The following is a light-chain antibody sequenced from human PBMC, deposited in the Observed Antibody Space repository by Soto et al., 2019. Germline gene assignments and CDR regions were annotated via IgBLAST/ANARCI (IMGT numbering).Light chain of an antibody. Sequence: DIQMTQSLSSLSASVGDRVTITCRASQSISNSLSWYQQKPGKAPNFLIYVASTLQSGVPSRFSGSGSGTHFTLTISSLQPEDVATYYCPQTFSPPYTFGQGTKLEIK. J-gene: IGKJ2*01. CDR2: VAS. CDR3: PQTFSPPYT. V-gene: IGKV1-39*01. CDR1: QSISNS.